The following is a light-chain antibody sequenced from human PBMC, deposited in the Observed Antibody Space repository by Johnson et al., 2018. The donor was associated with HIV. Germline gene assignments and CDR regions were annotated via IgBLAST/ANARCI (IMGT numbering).Light chain of an antibody. V-gene: IGLV1-51*02. CDR2: ENN. Sequence: QSVLTQPPSVSAAPGQKVTISCSGSSSDMGNYAVSWYQQLPGTAPKLLIYENNKRPSGIPDRFSGSKSATSATLGITGLQTRDEADYYCGTWDSSLSAGLGVCGTGTKVTVL. CDR1: SSDMGNYA. CDR3: GTWDSSLSAGLGV. J-gene: IGLJ1*01.